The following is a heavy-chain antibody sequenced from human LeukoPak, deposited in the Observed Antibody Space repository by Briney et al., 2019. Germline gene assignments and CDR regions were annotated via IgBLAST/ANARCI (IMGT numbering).Heavy chain of an antibody. V-gene: IGHV3-30*18. D-gene: IGHD3-10*01. Sequence: GGSLRLSCAVSGFTFSSCDMHWVRQAPGKGREWVTLISYDGGNKYYGDSVKGRFTISRDNSKKTLFLQMNSLRAEDTAVYNCAKGDFYGSGRDYYYYMDVWGKGTTVTISS. CDR2: ISYDGGNK. CDR3: AKGDFYGSGRDYYYYMDV. J-gene: IGHJ6*03. CDR1: GFTFSSCD.